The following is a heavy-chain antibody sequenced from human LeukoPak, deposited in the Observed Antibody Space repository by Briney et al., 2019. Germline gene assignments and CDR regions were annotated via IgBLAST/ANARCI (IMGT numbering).Heavy chain of an antibody. J-gene: IGHJ6*03. CDR3: ARRSEFGVLYYMDV. D-gene: IGHD3-16*01. CDR1: GFTFSSYS. CDR2: ISGSSGTI. V-gene: IGHV3-48*01. Sequence: PGGSLRLSCAASGFTFSSYSWNWVGQAPGKGLEWVSYISGSSGTIYYADSVKGRFTISRDNAKNSLYLQMNSLRAEDTAVYYCARRSEFGVLYYMDVWGKGTTVTVSS.